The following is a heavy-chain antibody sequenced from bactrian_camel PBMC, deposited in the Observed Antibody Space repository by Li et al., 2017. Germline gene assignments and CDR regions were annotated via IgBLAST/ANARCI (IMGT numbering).Heavy chain of an antibody. J-gene: IGHJ6*01. Sequence: VQLVESGGGSVQSGGSLRLSCVSSGFKFSSYSMLWFRQTPGSEREGVAAIDSDGQVTYADSVKGRFTISQDDAKTTLTLEMNSLKSEDTAVYYCVRGYNTWSSSLFGYWGQGTQVTVS. D-gene: IGHD3*01. CDR2: IDSDGQV. CDR3: VRGYNTWSSSLFGY. CDR1: GFKFSSYS. V-gene: IGHV3S67*01.